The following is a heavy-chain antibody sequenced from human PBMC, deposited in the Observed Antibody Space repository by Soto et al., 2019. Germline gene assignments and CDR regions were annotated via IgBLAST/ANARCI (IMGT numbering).Heavy chain of an antibody. CDR2: IYWDDDK. CDR3: ADIPIAVAGSVGPWFDL. CDR1: GFSLSTSGVG. V-gene: IGHV2-5*02. J-gene: IGHJ5*02. Sequence: QITLKESGPTLVKPTQTLTLTCTFSGFSLSTSGVGVGWFRQPQGKALEWLALIYWDDDKRYSPSLKSRLSITKDTSKNHVVLTMTNVDPVDTATYYCADIPIAVAGSVGPWFDLRGQGTLVTVSS. D-gene: IGHD6-19*01.